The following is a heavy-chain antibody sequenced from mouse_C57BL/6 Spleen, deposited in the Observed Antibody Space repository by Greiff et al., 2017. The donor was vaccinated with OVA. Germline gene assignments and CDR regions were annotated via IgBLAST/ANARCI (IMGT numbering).Heavy chain of an antibody. J-gene: IGHJ4*01. CDR3: ARPGYYGSRYAMDY. D-gene: IGHD1-1*01. V-gene: IGHV5-17*01. CDR1: GFTFSDYG. Sequence: EVKLVESGGGLVKPGGSLKLSCAASGFTFSDYGMHWVRQAPEKGLEWVAYISSGSSTIYYADTVKGRFTISRDNAKNTLFLQMTSLRSEDTAMYYCARPGYYGSRYAMDYWGQGTSVTVSS. CDR2: ISSGSSTI.